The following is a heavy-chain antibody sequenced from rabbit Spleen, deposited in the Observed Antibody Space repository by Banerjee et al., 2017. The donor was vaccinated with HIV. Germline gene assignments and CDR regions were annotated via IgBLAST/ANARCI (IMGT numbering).Heavy chain of an antibody. Sequence: QEQLEESGGDLVQPEGSLTLTCKASGFSFTDKDVMCWVRQAPGKGLEWIGCINTITGKTVYATWAKGRFTISRASSTTVFLQMTSLTAADTATYFCARDPAGREDFNLWGPGTLVTVS. CDR2: INTITGKT. J-gene: IGHJ4*01. D-gene: IGHD4-2*01. CDR3: ARDPAGREDFNL. V-gene: IGHV1S45*01. CDR1: GFSFTDKDV.